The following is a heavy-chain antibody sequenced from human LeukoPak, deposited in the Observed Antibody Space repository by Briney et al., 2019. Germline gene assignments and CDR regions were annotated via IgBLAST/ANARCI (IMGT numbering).Heavy chain of an antibody. CDR3: ASPWAPNIAAAYYYGMDV. D-gene: IGHD6-13*01. CDR1: GFTFSSYD. CDR2: IYSGGST. J-gene: IGHJ6*02. V-gene: IGHV3-53*01. Sequence: GGSLRLSCAASGFTFSSYDMHWVRQAPGKGLEWVSVIYSGGSTYYADSVKGRFTISRDNAKNSLYLQMNSLRAEDTAVYYCASPWAPNIAAAYYYGMDVWGQGTTVTVSS.